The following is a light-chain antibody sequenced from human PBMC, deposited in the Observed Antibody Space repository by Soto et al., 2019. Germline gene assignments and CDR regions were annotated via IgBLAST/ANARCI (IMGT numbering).Light chain of an antibody. CDR1: QSISNW. Sequence: DIQMTQSPSTLSASVGDRVTITCRASQSISNWLAWYQQKPGKAPKLLIYKASSLESGVPSRFSGSGSGTEFTLTIRSLQPDDFATYYCQQYYTYSSPTVGVGTKLDSK. J-gene: IGKJ4*01. CDR2: KAS. CDR3: QQYYTYSSPT. V-gene: IGKV1-5*03.